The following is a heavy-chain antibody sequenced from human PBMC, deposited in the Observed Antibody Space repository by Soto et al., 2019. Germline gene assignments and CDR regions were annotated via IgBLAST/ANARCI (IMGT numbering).Heavy chain of an antibody. D-gene: IGHD1-26*01. V-gene: IGHV3-48*03. Sequence: GGSLRLSCAASGSTFSSSEMHWVRQAPGKGLEWVSYISKSSSVIYYADSVKGRFTISRDNAKNLLYLQMNSLRAEDTAVYYCAREDGVVGATSAFDYWGQGTLVTVSS. CDR3: AREDGVVGATSAFDY. CDR2: ISKSSSVI. J-gene: IGHJ4*02. CDR1: GSTFSSSE.